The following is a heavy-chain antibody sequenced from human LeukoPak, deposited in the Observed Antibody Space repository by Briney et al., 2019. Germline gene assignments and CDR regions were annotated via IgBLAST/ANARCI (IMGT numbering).Heavy chain of an antibody. J-gene: IGHJ4*02. CDR1: SGSLSGYY. V-gene: IGHV4-39*01. CDR2: IYYSGST. CDR3: AQLQTFDY. Sequence: SETLSLTCAVYSGSLSGYYWGWIRQPPGKGLEWIGSIYYSGSTYYNPSLKSRVTISVDTSKNQFSLKLSSVTAADTAVYYCAQLQTFDYWGQGTLVTVSS. D-gene: IGHD3-10*01.